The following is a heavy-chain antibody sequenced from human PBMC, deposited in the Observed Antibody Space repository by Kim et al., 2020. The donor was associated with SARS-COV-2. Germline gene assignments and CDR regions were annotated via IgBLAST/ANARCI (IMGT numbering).Heavy chain of an antibody. V-gene: IGHV3-7*01. D-gene: IGHD2-15*01. J-gene: IGHJ5*02. CDR2: IKQDGSEK. CDR1: GFTFSSYW. CDR3: ARDSGRYGSGGSCLQNWFDP. Sequence: GGSLRLSCAASGFTFSSYWMRWVRQAPGKGLEWVANIKQDGSEKYYVDSVKGRFTISRDNAKNSLYLQMNSLRAEDTAVYYCARDSGRYGSGGSCLQNWFDPWGQGALVTVSP.